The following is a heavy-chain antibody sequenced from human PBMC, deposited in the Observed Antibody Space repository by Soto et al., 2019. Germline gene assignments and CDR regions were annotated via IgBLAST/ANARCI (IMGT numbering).Heavy chain of an antibody. CDR3: ARDLAWKRGKVGRYYYGMDV. Sequence: QVLLVESGGGLVKAGGSLRLSCAASGFIFSDYYMSWVRQTPGKGLEWISYISTRSTYTNYADYVKGRFTISRDNTKNSLYLQMASLRVEDTAVYYCARDLAWKRGKVGRYYYGMDVWGQGTTVTVSS. V-gene: IGHV3-11*06. CDR1: GFIFSDYY. D-gene: IGHD1-1*01. CDR2: ISTRSTYT. J-gene: IGHJ6*02.